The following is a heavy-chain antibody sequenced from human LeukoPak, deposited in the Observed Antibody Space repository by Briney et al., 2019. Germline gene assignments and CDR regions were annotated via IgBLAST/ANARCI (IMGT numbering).Heavy chain of an antibody. CDR2: IYYSGST. Sequence: SEALSLTCAVYGGSFSGYYWSWIRQPPGKGLEWIGYIYYSGSTNYNPSLKSRVTISVDTSKNQFSLKLSSVTAADTAVYYCARGNDILTGYFEYFDYWGQGTLVTVSS. CDR1: GGSFSGYY. D-gene: IGHD3-9*01. J-gene: IGHJ4*02. V-gene: IGHV4-59*01. CDR3: ARGNDILTGYFEYFDY.